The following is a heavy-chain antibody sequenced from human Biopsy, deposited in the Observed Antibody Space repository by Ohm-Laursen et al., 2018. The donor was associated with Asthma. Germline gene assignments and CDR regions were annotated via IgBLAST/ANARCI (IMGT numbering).Heavy chain of an antibody. CDR3: ARKARHGDYDFDY. V-gene: IGHV3-33*08. CDR2: IWYDGSNK. J-gene: IGHJ4*02. D-gene: IGHD4-17*01. Sequence: SLRLSCAASGFAFRSHAMNWVRQAPGKGLEWVAVIWYDGSNKYYADSVKGRFTISRDNSRNTLYLQMNSLRAEDTAVYYCARKARHGDYDFDYWGQGTLVTVSS. CDR1: GFAFRSHA.